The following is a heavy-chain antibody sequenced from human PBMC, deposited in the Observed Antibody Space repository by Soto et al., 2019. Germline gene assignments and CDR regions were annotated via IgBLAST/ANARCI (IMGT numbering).Heavy chain of an antibody. Sequence: QVQLQQWGAGLLKPSETLSLTCAVYGQSFSGHTWSWIRQSPGKGLEWIGEISQSGSTYYNPSLTNRATISADTTKNRFSMTLNSVTAADTGVFYCARGSGIAVIPGELEDVHYDYWGQGTLVSVSS. V-gene: IGHV4-34*01. CDR1: GQSFSGHT. CDR2: ISQSGST. D-gene: IGHD2-2*01. CDR3: ARGSGIAVIPGELEDVHYDY. J-gene: IGHJ4*02.